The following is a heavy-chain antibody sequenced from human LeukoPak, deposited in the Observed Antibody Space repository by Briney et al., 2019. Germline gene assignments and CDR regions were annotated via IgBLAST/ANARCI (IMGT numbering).Heavy chain of an antibody. D-gene: IGHD3-3*01. V-gene: IGHV3-23*01. CDR2: ISGSGGST. CDR3: ARELDFWSGNDAFDI. CDR1: GFTFSNYA. J-gene: IGHJ3*02. Sequence: GGSLRLSCAASGFTFSNYALSWVRQAPGKGLEWVSDISGSGGSTYYADSVKGRFTISRDNSKNTLYLQMNSLRAEDTAVYYCARELDFWSGNDAFDIWGQGTMVTVSS.